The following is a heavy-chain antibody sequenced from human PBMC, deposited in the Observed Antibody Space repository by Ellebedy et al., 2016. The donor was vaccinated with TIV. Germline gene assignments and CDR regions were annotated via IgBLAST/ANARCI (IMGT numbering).Heavy chain of an antibody. CDR3: ARDLYYGSGKIASS. V-gene: IGHV3-11*01. CDR1: GFTFTDYY. D-gene: IGHD3-10*01. Sequence: GESLKISCAASGFTFTDYYMSWIRQSPGTGLEWVSYISISGTTVYYADSVTGRFTISRDNEKNSLYLQMNSLRADDTAIYYCARDLYYGSGKIASSWGQGTLVTVSS. J-gene: IGHJ1*01. CDR2: ISISGTTV.